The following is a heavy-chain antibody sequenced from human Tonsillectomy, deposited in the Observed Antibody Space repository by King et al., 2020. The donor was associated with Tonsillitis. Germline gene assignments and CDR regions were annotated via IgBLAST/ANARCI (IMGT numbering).Heavy chain of an antibody. V-gene: IGHV4-59*01. CDR2: IYYSGGT. J-gene: IGHJ3*02. CDR3: ARGLSMITFGGVISIDTFDI. Sequence: QLQESGPGLVKPSETLSLTCTVSGGSISSYYWSWIRQPPGKGLEWIGYIYYSGGTNYNPSLMSRVTISVDTSKNQFSLKLSSVTAADTAFYYCARGLSMITFGGVISIDTFDIWGQGTMVTVSS. CDR1: GGSISSYY. D-gene: IGHD3-16*02.